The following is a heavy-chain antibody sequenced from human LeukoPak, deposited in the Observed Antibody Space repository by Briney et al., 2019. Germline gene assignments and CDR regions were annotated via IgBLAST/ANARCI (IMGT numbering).Heavy chain of an antibody. CDR2: IYYSGST. CDR3: PRVNYNSSGYFDY. CDR1: GVSFSSYY. Sequence: SETLSLTCTVSGVSFSSYYWTWIRQPPGKGLERIGYIYYSGSTNKNPSLNSRVTMSIDTSKKQFSLKLSSVTAADTAVYYCPRVNYNSSGYFDYWGQGTLVTVS. V-gene: IGHV4-59*01. J-gene: IGHJ4*02. D-gene: IGHD3-22*01.